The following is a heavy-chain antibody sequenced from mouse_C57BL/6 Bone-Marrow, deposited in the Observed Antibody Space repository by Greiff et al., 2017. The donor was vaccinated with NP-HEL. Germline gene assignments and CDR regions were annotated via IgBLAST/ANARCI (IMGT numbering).Heavy chain of an antibody. CDR2: IDPSDSYT. CDR3: GTQEVYEGAMDY. V-gene: IGHV1-69*01. J-gene: IGHJ4*01. D-gene: IGHD2-3*01. Sequence: VQLQQPGAELVMPGASVKLSCKASGYTFTSYWMHWVKQRPGQGLEWIGEIDPSDSYTNYNQKFKGKSTLTVDKSSSTAYMQLSSLTSEDSAVYYCGTQEVYEGAMDYWGQGTSVTVSS. CDR1: GYTFTSYW.